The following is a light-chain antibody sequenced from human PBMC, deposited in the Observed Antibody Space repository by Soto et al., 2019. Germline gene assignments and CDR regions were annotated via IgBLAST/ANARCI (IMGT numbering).Light chain of an antibody. CDR3: SSYTTSNTRQIV. V-gene: IGLV2-14*01. Sequence: QSVLTQPASESGSPGQAITISCTGTSSDVGGYTYVSWYQQHPGKAPKFIIYDVSNRPSGVSNRFSGSKSGNTASLTISGLQAEDEADYYCSSYTTSNTRQIVFGTGTKLTVL. CDR1: SSDVGGYTY. J-gene: IGLJ1*01. CDR2: DVS.